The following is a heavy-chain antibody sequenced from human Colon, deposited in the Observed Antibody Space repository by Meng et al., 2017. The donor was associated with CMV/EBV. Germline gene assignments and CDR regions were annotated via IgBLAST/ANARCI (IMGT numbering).Heavy chain of an antibody. J-gene: IGHJ6*02. Sequence: ASVKVSCKTSGYTFTNCGFSWVRQAPGQGIEWMGWISAYNGNTNYAQKLQGRVTMTTDTSTSTAYMELRGLRSDDTAVYYCARAHPLIPAASFDYGMDVWGQGTTVTVSS. CDR1: GYTFTNCG. CDR3: ARAHPLIPAASFDYGMDV. CDR2: ISAYNGNT. D-gene: IGHD2-2*01. V-gene: IGHV1-18*01.